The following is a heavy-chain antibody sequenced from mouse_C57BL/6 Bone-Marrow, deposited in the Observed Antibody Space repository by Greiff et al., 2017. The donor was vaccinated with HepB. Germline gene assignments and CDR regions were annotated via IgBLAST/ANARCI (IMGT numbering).Heavy chain of an antibody. CDR2: IDPENGDT. CDR3: TTHGLFDY. CDR1: GFNIKDDY. Sequence: EVQLVESGAELVRPGASVKLSCTASGFNIKDDYMHWVKQRPEQGLEWIGWIDPENGDTEYASKFQGKATITADTSSNTAYLQLSSLTSEDTAVYYCTTHGLFDYWGQGTTLTVSS. D-gene: IGHD1-1*02. J-gene: IGHJ2*01. V-gene: IGHV14-4*01.